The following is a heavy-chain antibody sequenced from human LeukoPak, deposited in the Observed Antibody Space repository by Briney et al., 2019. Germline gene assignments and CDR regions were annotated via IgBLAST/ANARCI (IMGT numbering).Heavy chain of an antibody. Sequence: PGGSLRLSCVGFGLPFSGFELNWVRQAPGKGLEWASYIKHDGSLKTYADSVKGRFTISRDDTRNSLSLQMNSLRPEDTAIYYCARRFRDWGQGILVTVS. V-gene: IGHV3-48*03. D-gene: IGHD5-24*01. J-gene: IGHJ4*02. CDR2: IKHDGSLK. CDR1: GLPFSGFE. CDR3: ARRFRD.